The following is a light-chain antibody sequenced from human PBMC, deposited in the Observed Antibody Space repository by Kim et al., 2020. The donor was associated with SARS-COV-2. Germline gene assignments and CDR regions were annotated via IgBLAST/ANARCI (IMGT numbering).Light chain of an antibody. Sequence: ASVGDRVTITCRASQAMRNDLGWYQQKPGKAPKRLIYATSTLQSGVPSRFSGGGSGTEFTLTISSLQPEDLATYYCLQYSGFPFTFGPGTKVDIK. CDR2: ATS. V-gene: IGKV1-17*01. J-gene: IGKJ3*01. CDR3: LQYSGFPFT. CDR1: QAMRND.